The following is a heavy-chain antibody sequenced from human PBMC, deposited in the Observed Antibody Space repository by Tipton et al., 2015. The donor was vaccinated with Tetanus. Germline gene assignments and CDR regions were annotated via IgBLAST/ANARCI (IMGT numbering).Heavy chain of an antibody. V-gene: IGHV3-21*01. Sequence: SLRLSCSVSGFIFSNYAMNWVRQAPGKGLEWVSSISSSSSYIYYADSVKGRFTISRDNAENSLYLQMNSLRAEDTAVYYCARDLRNYYDSSGYSDYWGQGTLVTVSS. J-gene: IGHJ4*02. CDR2: ISSSSSYI. CDR3: ARDLRNYYDSSGYSDY. CDR1: GFIFSNYA. D-gene: IGHD3-22*01.